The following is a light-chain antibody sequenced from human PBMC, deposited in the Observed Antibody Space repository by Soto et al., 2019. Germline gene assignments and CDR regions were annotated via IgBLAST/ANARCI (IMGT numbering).Light chain of an antibody. CDR2: DAS. J-gene: IGKJ1*01. V-gene: IGKV1-5*01. Sequence: DIQMTQSPSTLSASVGDRVTITCRASQSISSWLAWYQKKPGKAPKLLIYDASSLESGVPSRFSVSGSGTEFTLTISSLQPDDFATYYGQQYNSYSGTFGQGTKVEIK. CDR1: QSISSW. CDR3: QQYNSYSGT.